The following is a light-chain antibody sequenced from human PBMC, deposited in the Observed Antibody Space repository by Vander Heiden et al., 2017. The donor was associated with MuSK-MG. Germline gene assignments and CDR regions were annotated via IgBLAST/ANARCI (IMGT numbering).Light chain of an antibody. Sequence: EIVLTQSPATLSLSPGERATLSCRASQSVSSYLAWYQQKPGQAPRLLIYDASNRDTGIPARFSGSAYRKDFTLTISSREPEDFAVYYCQQHSNWPPITFGGGTKVXIK. CDR2: DAS. V-gene: IGKV3-11*01. CDR1: QSVSSY. CDR3: QQHSNWPPIT. J-gene: IGKJ4*01.